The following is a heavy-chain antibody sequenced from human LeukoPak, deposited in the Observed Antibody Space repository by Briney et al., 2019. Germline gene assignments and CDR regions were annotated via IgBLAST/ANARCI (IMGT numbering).Heavy chain of an antibody. V-gene: IGHV4-59*01. CDR1: GGSISSYY. D-gene: IGHD6-13*01. J-gene: IGHJ4*02. Sequence: SETLSLTCTVSGGSISSYYWSWIRQSPGKGLEWIGNIFYSGSTNYNPSLKSRVTISVDTSKNQFSLKLSSVTAADTAVYYCARRSSWDVFDYWGQGTLVTVSS. CDR3: ARRSSWDVFDY. CDR2: IFYSGST.